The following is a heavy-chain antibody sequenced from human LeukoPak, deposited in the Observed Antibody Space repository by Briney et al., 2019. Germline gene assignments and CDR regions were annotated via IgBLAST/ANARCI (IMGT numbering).Heavy chain of an antibody. J-gene: IGHJ6*03. V-gene: IGHV1-2*06. CDR3: ASWVAARPNYYYYMDV. Sequence: ASVKVSCKASGYTFTGYYMHWVRQAPGQGLEWMGRINPNSGGTNYAQKFQGRVTMTRDTSISTAYMELSRLRSDDAAVYYCASWVAARPNYYYYMDVWGEGTTVTVSS. CDR1: GYTFTGYY. CDR2: INPNSGGT. D-gene: IGHD6-6*01.